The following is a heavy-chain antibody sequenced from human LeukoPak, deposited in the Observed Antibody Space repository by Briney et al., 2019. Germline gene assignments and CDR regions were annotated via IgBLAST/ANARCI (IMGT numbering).Heavy chain of an antibody. CDR2: IKEDGSEK. D-gene: IGHD2-15*01. J-gene: IGHJ5*02. CDR1: GFSFSSYW. Sequence: GGSLRLSCVASGFSFSSYWMNWVRRAPGKGLEWVANIKEDGSEKYYVDSVKGRFTISRDNAKNSLYLQMNSLRAEDTAVYYCARDRGVVGQFDPWGQGTLVTVSS. CDR3: ARDRGVVGQFDP. V-gene: IGHV3-7*04.